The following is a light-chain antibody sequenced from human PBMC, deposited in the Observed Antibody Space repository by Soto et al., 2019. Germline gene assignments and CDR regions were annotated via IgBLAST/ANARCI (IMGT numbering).Light chain of an antibody. CDR2: EVT. J-gene: IGLJ1*01. V-gene: IGLV2-14*01. Sequence: HSVLTQPASVSGSPAQSITISCTGGSSDIGGSNYVSWFQQNPGKAPKLMIYEVTNRPSGVSNRFSGSKSGSTASLTISGLQAEDEADYYCSSYTSSNTLVFGTGTRSPS. CDR1: SSDIGGSNY. CDR3: SSYTSSNTLV.